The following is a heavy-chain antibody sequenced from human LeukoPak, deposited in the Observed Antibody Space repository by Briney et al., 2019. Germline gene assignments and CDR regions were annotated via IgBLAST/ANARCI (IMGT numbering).Heavy chain of an antibody. CDR1: GGSISTYY. J-gene: IGHJ4*02. D-gene: IGHD5-12*01. CDR2: IYHSGST. CDR3: ARGGGYASPIGY. Sequence: TSETLSLTCTLSGGSISTYYWSWIRQPPGKGLEWIGYIYHSGSTNSNPSLKSRVTISVDTSKNQFSLKLSSVTAADTAVYYCARGGGYASPIGYWGQGALVTVSS. V-gene: IGHV4-59*01.